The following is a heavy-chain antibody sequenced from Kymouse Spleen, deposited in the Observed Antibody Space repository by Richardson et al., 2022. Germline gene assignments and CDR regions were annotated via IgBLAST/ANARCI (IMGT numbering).Heavy chain of an antibody. CDR1: GFTFSSYD. J-gene: IGHJ4*02. D-gene: IGHD6-6*01. Sequence: EVQLVESGGGLVQPGGSLRLSCAASGFTFSSYDMHWVRQATGKGLEWVSAIGTAGDTYYPGSVKGRFTISRENAKNSLYLQMNSLRAGDTAVYYCAREDSSIAARYFDYWGQGTLVTVSS. CDR2: IGTAGDT. V-gene: IGHV3-13*01. CDR3: AREDSSIAARYFDY.